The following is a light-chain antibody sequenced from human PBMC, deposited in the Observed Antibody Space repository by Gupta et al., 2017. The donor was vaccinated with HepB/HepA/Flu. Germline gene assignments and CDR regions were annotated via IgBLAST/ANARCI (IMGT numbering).Light chain of an antibody. CDR2: HAS. V-gene: IGKV3-11*01. CDR3: QQLGNWPPIT. Sequence: DIVLSQSPATLYLSPGERATLSCRASQSVGNSLAWYQQRPGQAPRLLIFHASNRATGIPARFSGSGSGTDFTLTISSLEPEDFAIYYCQQLGNWPPITFGQGTRLDIK. CDR1: QSVGNS. J-gene: IGKJ5*01.